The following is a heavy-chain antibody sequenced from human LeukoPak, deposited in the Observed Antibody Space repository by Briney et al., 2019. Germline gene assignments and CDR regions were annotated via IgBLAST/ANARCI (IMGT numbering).Heavy chain of an antibody. V-gene: IGHV1-46*01. CDR1: GYTFTSYY. D-gene: IGHD2-2*03. Sequence: ASVKVSCKASGYTFTSYYIHWVRQAPGQGLEWMGIINPSGGSTSYAQKFQGRVTMTRDTSTSTAYMELSRLRSDDTAVYYCARDGYCSSTSCYAYYDYWGQGTLVTVSS. CDR2: INPSGGST. J-gene: IGHJ4*02. CDR3: ARDGYCSSTSCYAYYDY.